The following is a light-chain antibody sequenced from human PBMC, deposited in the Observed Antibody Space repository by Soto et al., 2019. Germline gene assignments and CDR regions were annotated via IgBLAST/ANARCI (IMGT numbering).Light chain of an antibody. V-gene: IGLV2-8*01. Sequence: QSALTQPPSASGSPGQSVTISCTGTSSDVGAYKYVSWYQQYPGKAPKLMIYEVSKRPSGVPDRFSGSKSGNTASLTVSGVQAKEEAEYCGTAYVSSSMSVFGGGTKVTVL. J-gene: IGLJ2*01. CDR1: SSDVGAYKY. CDR2: EVS. CDR3: TAYVSSSMSV.